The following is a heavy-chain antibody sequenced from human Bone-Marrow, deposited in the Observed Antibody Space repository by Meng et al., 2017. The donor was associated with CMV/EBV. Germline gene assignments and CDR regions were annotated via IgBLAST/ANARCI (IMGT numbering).Heavy chain of an antibody. CDR3: AKGSSSPYYFDY. V-gene: IGHV4-38-2*02. D-gene: IGHD6-6*01. J-gene: IGHJ4*02. CDR2: IYHSGST. CDR1: GGSISSGYY. Sequence: SETLSLTCTVSGGSISSGYYWGWIRQPPGKGLEWIGSIYHSGSTYYNPSLKSRVAISVDTSKNQFSLKLSSVTAADTAVYYCAKGSSSPYYFDYWGQGTLVTVSS.